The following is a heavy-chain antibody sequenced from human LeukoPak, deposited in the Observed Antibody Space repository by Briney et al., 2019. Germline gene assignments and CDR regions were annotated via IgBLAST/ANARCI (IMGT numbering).Heavy chain of an antibody. J-gene: IGHJ3*02. V-gene: IGHV4-34*01. CDR1: GGSFSGYY. CDR2: INHSGST. D-gene: IGHD6-13*01. CDR3: ARRPRIAAAGTKIRGGAFDI. Sequence: SETLSLTCAVYGGSFSGYYWSWIRQPPGKGLEWIGEINHSGSTNYNPSLKSRVTISVDTSKNQFSLKLSSVTAADTAVYYCARRPRIAAAGTKIRGGAFDIWGQGTMVTVSS.